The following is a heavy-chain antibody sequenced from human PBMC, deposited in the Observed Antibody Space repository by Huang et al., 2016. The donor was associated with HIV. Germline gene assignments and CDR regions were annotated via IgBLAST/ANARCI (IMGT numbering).Heavy chain of an antibody. CDR3: ATGLGSFDY. D-gene: IGHD7-27*01. V-gene: IGHV3-7*01. CDR1: GFTFSAYW. J-gene: IGHJ4*02. Sequence: EVQLVESGGGLVQPGGSLRLSCAASGFTFSAYWMSWVGQARGKGLEWVANIRQDESEKYYVDAVKGRFTISRDNAKNSLYLQMNSLRAEDTAVYYCATGLGSFDYWGQGSLVTVSS. CDR2: IRQDESEK.